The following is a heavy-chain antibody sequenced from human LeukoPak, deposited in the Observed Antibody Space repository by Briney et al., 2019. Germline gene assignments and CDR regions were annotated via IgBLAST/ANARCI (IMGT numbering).Heavy chain of an antibody. J-gene: IGHJ4*02. V-gene: IGHV1-8*01. Sequence: ASVKVSCKASGYTFTSYDINWVRQATGQGREWMGWMNPNSGNTGYAQKFQGRVTMTRKTSISTAYMELSSLRSEDTAVYYCAKRIDFWSGYCFDYWGQGTLVTVSS. CDR2: MNPNSGNT. CDR3: AKRIDFWSGYCFDY. CDR1: GYTFTSYD. D-gene: IGHD3-3*01.